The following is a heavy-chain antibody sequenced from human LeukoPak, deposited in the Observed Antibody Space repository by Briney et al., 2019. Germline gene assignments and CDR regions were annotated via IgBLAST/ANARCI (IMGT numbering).Heavy chain of an antibody. CDR3: AGATYSSSSLYYYYYMDV. J-gene: IGHJ6*03. CDR2: INPNSGGT. V-gene: IGHV1-2*02. CDR1: GYSFTGYY. Sequence: ASVKVSCKASGYSFTGYYMHWVRQAPGQGLEWMGWINPNSGGTNYARKFQGRVTMTRDMSISTTYMDLSRLRSDDTAVYYCAGATYSSSSLYYYYYMDVWGKGTTVTVSS. D-gene: IGHD6-6*01.